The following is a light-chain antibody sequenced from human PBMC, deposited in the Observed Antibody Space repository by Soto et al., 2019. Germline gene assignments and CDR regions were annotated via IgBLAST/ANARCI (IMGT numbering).Light chain of an antibody. J-gene: IGKJ2*01. CDR1: QSVSSSY. Sequence: EIVLTQSPGTLSLSPGERATLSCRASQSVSSSYLAWYQQKPGQAPRLLIYLASSRATGVPDRFSGSGSGTDFTLTISRLEAEDFAVYYCQQYGTSPFTFGLGTMLEIK. V-gene: IGKV3-20*01. CDR3: QQYGTSPFT. CDR2: LAS.